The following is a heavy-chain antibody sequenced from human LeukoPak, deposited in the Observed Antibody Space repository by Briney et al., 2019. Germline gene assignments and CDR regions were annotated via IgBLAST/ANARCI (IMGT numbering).Heavy chain of an antibody. CDR2: INWNGGST. CDR3: ARDRAALHDWVEFGG. Sequence: GGSLRLSCAASGFTFDDYGMSWVRQAPGKGLEWVSGINWNGGSTGYADSVKGRFTISRDDSENTLYLQMNSLRAEDTAVYFCARDRAALHDWVEFGGWGQGAPVIVSS. J-gene: IGHJ4*02. D-gene: IGHD3-10*01. CDR1: GFTFDDYG. V-gene: IGHV3-20*04.